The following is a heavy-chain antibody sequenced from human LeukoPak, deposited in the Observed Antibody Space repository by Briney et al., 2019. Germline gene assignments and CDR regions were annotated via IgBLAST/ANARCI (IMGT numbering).Heavy chain of an antibody. D-gene: IGHD2-2*01. J-gene: IGHJ4*02. CDR2: IWYDGSKR. V-gene: IGHV3-33*01. CDR3: ARDIGVVGPDLDH. Sequence: GGSLRLSCVVSGFTFSSYGFHWVRQTPGKGLEWVAAIWYDGSKRYHADSVKGRFTISRDDSKNTLYLQMSSLGAGDTAVYYCARDIGVVGPDLDHWGQGTLVTVSS. CDR1: GFTFSSYG.